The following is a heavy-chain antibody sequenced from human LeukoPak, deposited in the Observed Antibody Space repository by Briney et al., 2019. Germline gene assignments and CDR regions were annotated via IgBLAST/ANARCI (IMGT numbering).Heavy chain of an antibody. Sequence: GGSLRLSCAASGFTFSSYSMNWVRQAPGKGLEWVSSISSSSSYIYYADSVKGRFTISRDNAKNSLHLQMNSLRAEDTAVYYCARDPKLGSRGSAFDIWGQGTMATVSS. CDR3: ARDPKLGSRGSAFDI. CDR1: GFTFSSYS. D-gene: IGHD7-27*01. J-gene: IGHJ3*02. V-gene: IGHV3-21*01. CDR2: ISSSSSYI.